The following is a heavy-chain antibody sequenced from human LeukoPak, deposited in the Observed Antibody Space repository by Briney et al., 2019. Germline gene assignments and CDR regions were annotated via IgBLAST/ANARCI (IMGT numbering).Heavy chain of an antibody. Sequence: SETLSLTCAVYVGSFSDYYWSWIRQPPGKGLEWIGEINHSGSTKYNPSLKGRVSISVDTSKNQFSLKLSSVTAADTAVYYCARGAYYYDSSGYRIFDYWGQGTLVTVSS. D-gene: IGHD3-22*01. J-gene: IGHJ4*02. CDR2: INHSGST. V-gene: IGHV4-34*01. CDR1: VGSFSDYY. CDR3: ARGAYYYDSSGYRIFDY.